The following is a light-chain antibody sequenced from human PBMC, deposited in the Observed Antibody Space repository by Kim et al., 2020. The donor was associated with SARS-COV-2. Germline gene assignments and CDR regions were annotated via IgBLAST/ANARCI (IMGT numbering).Light chain of an antibody. CDR3: SSYTTTSAVV. CDR1: SRDIGGYNY. J-gene: IGLJ2*01. V-gene: IGLV2-14*03. Sequence: GASITISCSGSSRDIGGYNYVSWYQQHPGKAPKLMIYDVTKRPSGVSDRFSGSKSANMASLTIFGLQAEDEADYYCSSYTTTSAVVFGGGTQLTVL. CDR2: DVT.